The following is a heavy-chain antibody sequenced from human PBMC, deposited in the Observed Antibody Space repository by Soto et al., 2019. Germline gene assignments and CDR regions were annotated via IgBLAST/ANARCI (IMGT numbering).Heavy chain of an antibody. D-gene: IGHD1-26*01. J-gene: IGHJ4*02. V-gene: IGHV5-51*01. CDR1: GYSFTNYW. CDR3: ARMGLSIGSLDY. Sequence: PGESLKISCKGSGYSFTNYWIGWVRQMPGKGLGWMGIIDPGDTDTKYSPSFQGQVTISADKSISTAYLQWSSLKASDTAMYYCARMGLSIGSLDYWGQGTLVTVSS. CDR2: IDPGDTDT.